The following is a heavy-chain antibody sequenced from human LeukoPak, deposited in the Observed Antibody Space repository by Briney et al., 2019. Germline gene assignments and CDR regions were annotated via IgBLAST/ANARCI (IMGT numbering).Heavy chain of an antibody. CDR3: AKGSDSSGYYYYFDH. D-gene: IGHD3-22*01. CDR2: ISWNSGSI. J-gene: IGHJ4*02. V-gene: IGHV3-9*01. Sequence: GGSLRLSCAGSGFIFNNYAMHWVRQPPGKGLEWVSGISWNSGSIDYADSVKGRFTISRDNSKNTLHLQMNSLRAEDTAVYHCAKGSDSSGYYYYFDHWGQGTLVTVSS. CDR1: GFIFNNYA.